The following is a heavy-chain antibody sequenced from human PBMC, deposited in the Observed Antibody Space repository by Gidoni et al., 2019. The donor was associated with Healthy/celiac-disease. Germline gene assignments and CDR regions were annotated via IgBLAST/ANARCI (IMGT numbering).Heavy chain of an antibody. CDR3: ARDLSDSSSWYNWFDP. CDR2: SGSSSSYI. V-gene: IGHV3-21*01. CDR1: GFTFSIYS. J-gene: IGHJ5*02. Sequence: EVQLVESGGGLVKPGGSLRLSCAASGFTFSIYSRNWVRQAPGKGLEWVSSSGSSSSYIYYADSVKGRFTISRDNAKNSLYLQMNSLRAEDTAVYYCARDLSDSSSWYNWFDPWGQGTLVTVSS. D-gene: IGHD6-13*01.